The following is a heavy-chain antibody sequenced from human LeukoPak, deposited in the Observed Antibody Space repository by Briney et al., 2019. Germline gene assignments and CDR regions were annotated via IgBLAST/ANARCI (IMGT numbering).Heavy chain of an antibody. Sequence: PGGSLRISCAASGFTFSNCAMNWVRQTPGKGLEWVSGISGSGQKTFYADSAKGRFTISRDNAKNTLYLQMNSLRADDTAIYYCARAKDMDWGQGTLVTVSS. CDR1: GFTFSNCA. V-gene: IGHV3-23*05. CDR3: ARAKDMD. J-gene: IGHJ4*02. CDR2: ISGSGQKT.